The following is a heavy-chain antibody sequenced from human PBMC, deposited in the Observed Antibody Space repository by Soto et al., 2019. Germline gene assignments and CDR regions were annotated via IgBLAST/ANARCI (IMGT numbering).Heavy chain of an antibody. D-gene: IGHD2-8*01. J-gene: IGHJ6*02. CDR2: RWHDGTKK. Sequence: QVQLVESGGDVVQPGTSLRLSCEASGFTFNSFGMHCVRQAPGKGPDWVAGRWHDGTKKSYVDSVKGRFTISRDNSKDTLYLQMNNLRAEDTAVYYGARTGLQIVQATSYYYGLDVWGQGTTVTVSS. CDR3: ARTGLQIVQATSYYYGLDV. V-gene: IGHV3-33*01. CDR1: GFTFNSFG.